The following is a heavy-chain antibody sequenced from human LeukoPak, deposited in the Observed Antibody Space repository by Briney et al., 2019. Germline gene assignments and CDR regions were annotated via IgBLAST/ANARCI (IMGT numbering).Heavy chain of an antibody. V-gene: IGHV3-23*01. J-gene: IGHJ4*02. CDR1: GFTFRSYG. CDR2: ISGSGGKT. D-gene: IGHD3-9*01. Sequence: GGTLRLSCEASGFTFRSYGMSWVRQAPGKGLEWVSVISGSGGKTDYADSVKGRFTISRDNSKNILYLQMNSLRADDTAVYYCAKVSESNYDILTGYYTPYYFDYWGQGTLVTVSS. CDR3: AKVSESNYDILTGYYTPYYFDY.